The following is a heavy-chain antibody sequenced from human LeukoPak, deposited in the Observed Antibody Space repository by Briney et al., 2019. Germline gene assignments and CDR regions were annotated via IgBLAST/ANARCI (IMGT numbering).Heavy chain of an antibody. J-gene: IGHJ6*03. CDR3: ARDLYQWLPSTRPRDYYYYMDV. V-gene: IGHV1-2*02. CDR1: GYTFTGYY. CDR2: INASSGGT. D-gene: IGHD6-19*01. Sequence: ASLTVSCKASGYTFTGYYIHWVRQAPGQGLEYMGWINASSGGTNYAQKFQGRVTMTRDKSISTAYMELSRLRSDDTAVYYCARDLYQWLPSTRPRDYYYYMDVWGEGTTVTVSS.